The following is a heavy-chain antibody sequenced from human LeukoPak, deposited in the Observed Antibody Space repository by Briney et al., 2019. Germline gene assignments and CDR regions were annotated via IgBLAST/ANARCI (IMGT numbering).Heavy chain of an antibody. CDR2: ISGSGHDI. D-gene: IGHD1-26*01. V-gene: IGHV3-11*04. CDR1: GFTFSDSY. CDR3: ARDWTGATYDY. J-gene: IGHJ4*02. Sequence: GGSLRLSCAASGFTFSDSYMTWVRQAPGKGVEWVAYISGSGHDINYSDSVKGRFTISRDNAKNSLYLQMNSLRAEDTAVYYCARDWTGATYDYWGQGTLVTVSS.